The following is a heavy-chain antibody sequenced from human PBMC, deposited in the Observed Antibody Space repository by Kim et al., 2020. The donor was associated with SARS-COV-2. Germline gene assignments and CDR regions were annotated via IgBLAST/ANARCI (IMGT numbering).Heavy chain of an antibody. V-gene: IGHV3-49*03. CDR3: TRSLWGQGFFDY. D-gene: IGHD3-16*01. J-gene: IGHJ4*02. Sequence: GGSLRLSCTASGFTFGEYAMSWIRQAPGKGLEWVGFIRSNAYGATKEYAATVKGRFTISRDDSKSITYLHMNSLKTEDTAVYHGTRSLWGQGFFDYWGQGTLVTVSS. CDR2: IRSNAYGATK. CDR1: GFTFGEYA.